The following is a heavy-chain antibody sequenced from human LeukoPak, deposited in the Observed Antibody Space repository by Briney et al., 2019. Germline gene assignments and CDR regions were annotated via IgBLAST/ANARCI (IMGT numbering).Heavy chain of an antibody. D-gene: IGHD3-22*01. CDR1: GYTFTGYY. J-gene: IGHJ4*02. V-gene: IGHV1-2*02. Sequence: ASVKVSCKASGYTFTGYYMHWVRQAPGQGPEWMGWINPHSGGTNYAQKFQGRVTMTRDTSISTAYMELSRLRSDDTAVYYCARGGDSSGFIDYWGQGTLVTVSS. CDR2: INPHSGGT. CDR3: ARGGDSSGFIDY.